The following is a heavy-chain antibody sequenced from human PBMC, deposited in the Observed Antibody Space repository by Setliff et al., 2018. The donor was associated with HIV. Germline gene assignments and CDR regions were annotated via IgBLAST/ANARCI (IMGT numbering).Heavy chain of an antibody. CDR2: VNADNGNT. J-gene: IGHJ4*02. CDR1: GYTFTSYA. V-gene: IGHV1-3*01. CDR3: ARYRSGDTDISLDY. Sequence: ASVKVSCKASGYTFTSYALHWVRQAPGQRLEWMGWVNADNGNTKYSEKFQGRVTITRDTAASTVYMELSSLRSEDTAVYYCARYRSGDTDISLDYWGQGALVTVSS. D-gene: IGHD3-10*01.